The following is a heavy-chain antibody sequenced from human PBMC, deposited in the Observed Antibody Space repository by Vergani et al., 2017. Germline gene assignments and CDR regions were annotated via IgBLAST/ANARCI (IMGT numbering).Heavy chain of an antibody. D-gene: IGHD1-26*01. Sequence: QVQLVQSGAEVKKPGASVKVSSPLSPSTPTPLSFPSLPQPPGKGRQARAAFDPAEGETLYAQKFQGRVTMTEDTSTDTAYMELSSLRSEDTAVYYWATVLRDGRWDYYYYMDVWGKGTTVTVSS. CDR1: PSTPTPLS. CDR2: FDPAEGET. J-gene: IGHJ6*03. V-gene: IGHV1-24*01. CDR3: ATVLRDGRWDYYYYMDV.